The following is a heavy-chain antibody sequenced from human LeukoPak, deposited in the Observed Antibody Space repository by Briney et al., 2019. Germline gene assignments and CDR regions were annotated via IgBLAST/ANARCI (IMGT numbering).Heavy chain of an antibody. CDR2: IRSKTYGGTT. J-gene: IGHJ4*02. CDR1: GFTFSSYA. D-gene: IGHD5-12*01. Sequence: QPGGSLRLSCAASGFTFSSYAMSWVRQAPGKGLEWIGFIRSKTYGGTTEYAASVKGRYTISRDDSKSIAYLQMNSLKTEDTAMYYCSRVKIWATIQDCWGQGTLVTVSS. CDR3: SRVKIWATIQDC. V-gene: IGHV3-49*04.